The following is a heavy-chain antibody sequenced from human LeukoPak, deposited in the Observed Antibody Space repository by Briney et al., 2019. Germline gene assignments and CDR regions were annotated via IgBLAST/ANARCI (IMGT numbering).Heavy chain of an antibody. V-gene: IGHV4-59*04. Sequence: SETLSLTCTVSGGSISSYYWSWIRQPPGKGLEWIGYIYYSGSTYYNPSLKSRVTISVDTSKNQFSLKLSSVTAADTAVYYCARHGTGRRYYYYYMDVWGKGTTVTVSS. CDR2: IYYSGST. J-gene: IGHJ6*03. CDR3: ARHGTGRRYYYYYMDV. CDR1: GGSISSYY. D-gene: IGHD6-13*01.